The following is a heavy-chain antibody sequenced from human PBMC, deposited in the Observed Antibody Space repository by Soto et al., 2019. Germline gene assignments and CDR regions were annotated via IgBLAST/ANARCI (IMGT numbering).Heavy chain of an antibody. CDR1: GFTFSSYA. CDR3: ARDLEVVGASDYYYGMDV. Sequence: GGSLRLSCAASGFTFSSYAMHWVRQAPGKGRGWVAVISYDGSNKYYADSVKGRFTISRDNSKNTLYLQMNSLRAEDTAVYYCARDLEVVGASDYYYGMDVWAQGTTVTVSS. J-gene: IGHJ6*02. CDR2: ISYDGSNK. V-gene: IGHV3-30-3*01. D-gene: IGHD1-26*01.